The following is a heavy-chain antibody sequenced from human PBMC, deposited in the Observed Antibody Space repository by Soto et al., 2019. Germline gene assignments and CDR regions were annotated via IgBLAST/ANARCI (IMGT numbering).Heavy chain of an antibody. CDR1: GFTFSSYW. J-gene: IGHJ5*02. CDR2: IKQDGSEK. Sequence: PGGSLRLSCTACGFTFSSYWISWVRQAPWKGLEWVANIKQDGSEKYYVDSVKGRFAISRDNAKNSLYLQMNSLRAEDTAVYYCARGPRGSAYDFWSGSWFDPWGQRTLVAVSS. V-gene: IGHV3-7*03. CDR3: ARGPRGSAYDFWSGSWFDP. D-gene: IGHD3-3*01.